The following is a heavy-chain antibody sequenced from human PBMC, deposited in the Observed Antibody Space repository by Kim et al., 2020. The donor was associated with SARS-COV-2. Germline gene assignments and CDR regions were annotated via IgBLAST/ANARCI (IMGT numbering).Heavy chain of an antibody. D-gene: IGHD3-16*01. CDR2: ISYDGSNK. CDR1: GFTFSSYA. Sequence: GGSLRLSCAASGFTFSSYAMHWVRQAPGKGLEWVAVISYDGSNKYYVDSVKGRFTISRDNSKNTLYLQMNSLRAEDTAVYYCARDPGGTVGEYDYWGQGTLVTVSS. J-gene: IGHJ4*02. CDR3: ARDPGGTVGEYDY. V-gene: IGHV3-30*04.